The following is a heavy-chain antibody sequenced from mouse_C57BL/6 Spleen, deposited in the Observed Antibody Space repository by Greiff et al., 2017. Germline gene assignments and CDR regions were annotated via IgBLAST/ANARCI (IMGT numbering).Heavy chain of an antibody. CDR2: IDPSDSYT. Sequence: QVQLQQPGAELVMPGASVKLSCKASGYTFTSYWMHWVKQRPGQGLEWIGEIDPSDSYTNYNQKFKGKSTLTVDKSSSTAYMQLSSLTSEDSAVYYCARCYGSSYDYYAMDYWGQGASVTVAS. D-gene: IGHD1-1*01. V-gene: IGHV1-69*01. CDR1: GYTFTSYW. CDR3: ARCYGSSYDYYAMDY. J-gene: IGHJ4*01.